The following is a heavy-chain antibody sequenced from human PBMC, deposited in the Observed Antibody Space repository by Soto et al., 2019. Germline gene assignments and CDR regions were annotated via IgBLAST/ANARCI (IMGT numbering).Heavy chain of an antibody. J-gene: IGHJ6*02. CDR3: ARDHYDILTGYYPTPYYYYYGMDV. CDR2: IWYDGSNK. CDR1: GFTFSSYG. V-gene: IGHV3-33*01. D-gene: IGHD3-9*01. Sequence: GSLRLSCAASGFTFSSYGMHWVRQAPGKGLEWVAVIWYDGSNKYYADSVKGRFTISRDNSKNTLYLQMNSLRAEDTAVYYCARDHYDILTGYYPTPYYYYYGMDVWGQGTTVTVSS.